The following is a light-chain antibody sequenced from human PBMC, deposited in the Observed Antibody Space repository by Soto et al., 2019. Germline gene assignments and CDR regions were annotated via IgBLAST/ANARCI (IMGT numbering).Light chain of an antibody. CDR3: SCCTKARNTVI. J-gene: IGLJ2*01. V-gene: IGLV2-14*01. Sequence: QSALTQPASVSGSPGQSIAISCTGTSSDVGGYNYVSWYQYHPGKAPKLMIYDVNNRPSGVSHRFSGSKSGNTASLTLSGFQAQDEDESDCSCCTKARNTVIFGGGTKLTVL. CDR2: DVN. CDR1: SSDVGGYNY.